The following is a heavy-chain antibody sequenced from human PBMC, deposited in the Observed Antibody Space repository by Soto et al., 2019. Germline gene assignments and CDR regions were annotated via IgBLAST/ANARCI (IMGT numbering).Heavy chain of an antibody. CDR2: IYHSGST. Sequence: QVQLQESGPGLVKPSGTLSLTCAVSGGSISSSNWWSWVRQPPGKGLEWIGEIYHSGSTNYSPTLKSRVTISVDKSKNQFSLKLSSVTAADTAVYYCARSNSGNYYEVFDYWGQGTLVTVSS. CDR3: ARSNSGNYYEVFDY. J-gene: IGHJ4*02. V-gene: IGHV4-4*02. D-gene: IGHD1-26*01. CDR1: GGSISSSNW.